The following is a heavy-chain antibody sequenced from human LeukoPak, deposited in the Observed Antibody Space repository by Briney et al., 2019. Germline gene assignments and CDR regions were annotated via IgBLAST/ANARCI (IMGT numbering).Heavy chain of an antibody. J-gene: IGHJ4*02. CDR1: GFTFSSYE. CDR2: ISSSGSTI. V-gene: IGHV3-48*03. D-gene: IGHD3-10*01. CDR3: AKELGPYYYGSGSYSETTLDY. Sequence: GGSLRLSCAASGFTFSSYEMNWVRQAPGKGLEWVSYISSSGSTIYYADSVKGRFTISRDNSKNTLYLQMNSLRAEDTAVYYCAKELGPYYYGSGSYSETTLDYWGQGTLVTVSS.